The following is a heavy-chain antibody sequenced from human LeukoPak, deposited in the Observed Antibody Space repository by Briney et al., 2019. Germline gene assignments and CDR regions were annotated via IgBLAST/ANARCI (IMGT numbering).Heavy chain of an antibody. D-gene: IGHD2-15*01. CDR1: GGSISSYY. J-gene: IGHJ4*02. CDR3: ARGEDIVVVAAATIEY. Sequence: SETLSLTCTVSGGSISSYYWIWIRQPPGKGLEYIGYIYYSGSTNYNPSLKSRVTISVDTSKNQFSLKLDSVTAADTAVYYCARGEDIVVVAAATIEYWGQGALVTVSS. V-gene: IGHV4-59*01. CDR2: IYYSGST.